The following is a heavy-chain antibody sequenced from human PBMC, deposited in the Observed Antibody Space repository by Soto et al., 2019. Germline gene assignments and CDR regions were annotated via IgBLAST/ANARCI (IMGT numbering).Heavy chain of an antibody. J-gene: IGHJ5*02. Sequence: GASVKVSCKASGYTFTSYAMNWGRQAPGQGLEWMGWINAGNGNTKYSQKFQGRVTITRDTSASTAYMELSSLRSEDTAVYYCARGLRFLEWLPVNWFDPWGQGTLVTVSS. CDR2: INAGNGNT. CDR3: ARGLRFLEWLPVNWFDP. V-gene: IGHV1-3*01. D-gene: IGHD3-3*01. CDR1: GYTFTSYA.